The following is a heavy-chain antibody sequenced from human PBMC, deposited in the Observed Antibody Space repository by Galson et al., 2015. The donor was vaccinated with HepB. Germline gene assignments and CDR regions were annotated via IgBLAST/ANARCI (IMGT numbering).Heavy chain of an antibody. D-gene: IGHD4-17*01. CDR3: ASVTVTTGSDF. CDR2: ISSDGTNK. V-gene: IGHV3-30-3*01. CDR1: GFTFRSYG. J-gene: IGHJ4*02. Sequence: SLRLSCAASGFTFRSYGMHWVRQAPGKGLEWVAVISSDGTNKYYADSVKGRFTISRDNSESTLFLQMNSLRPEDTAMYYCASVTVTTGSDFWGQGTLVTVSS.